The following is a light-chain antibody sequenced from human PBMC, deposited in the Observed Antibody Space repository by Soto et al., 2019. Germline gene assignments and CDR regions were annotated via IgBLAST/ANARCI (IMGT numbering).Light chain of an antibody. V-gene: IGKV3-20*01. CDR2: LTS. J-gene: IGKJ4*01. Sequence: EIVLTQSPGTLSLSPGERATLSCRASQSVKSNYLAWYQQKPGQPPTLLIHLTSTRATGIPDRFSGSGSGTDVTLTITRLEPDDFAVYFCQQYGDSLSFGGGTTVEIK. CDR3: QQYGDSLS. CDR1: QSVKSNY.